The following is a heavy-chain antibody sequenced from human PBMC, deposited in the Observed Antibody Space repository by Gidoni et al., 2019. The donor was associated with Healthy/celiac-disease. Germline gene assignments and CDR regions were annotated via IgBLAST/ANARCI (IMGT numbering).Heavy chain of an antibody. CDR2: IRSKANSYAT. CDR1: GFTFSGSA. D-gene: IGHD2-21*02. V-gene: IGHV3-73*01. J-gene: IGHJ4*02. Sequence: EVQLVESGGGLVQPGGSLKLSCAASGFTFSGSAMHWVRQASGKGLEWIGRIRSKANSYATAYAASVKGRFTISRDDSKNTAYLQMNSLKTEDTAVYYCTRPYCGGDCYGWGQGTLVTVSS. CDR3: TRPYCGGDCYG.